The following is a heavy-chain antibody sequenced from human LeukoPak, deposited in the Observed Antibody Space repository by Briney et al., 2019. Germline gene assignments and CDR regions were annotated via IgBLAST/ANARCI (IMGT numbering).Heavy chain of an antibody. D-gene: IGHD1-26*01. CDR3: AKDHGGSYSMEFDY. Sequence: PGASLRLSCAASGFTFSSYAMSWVRQAPGKGLEWVSAISGSGGSTYYADSVKGRFTISRDNSKNTLYLQMNSLRAEDTAVYYCAKDHGGSYSMEFDYRGQGTLVTVSS. V-gene: IGHV3-23*01. CDR2: ISGSGGST. J-gene: IGHJ4*02. CDR1: GFTFSSYA.